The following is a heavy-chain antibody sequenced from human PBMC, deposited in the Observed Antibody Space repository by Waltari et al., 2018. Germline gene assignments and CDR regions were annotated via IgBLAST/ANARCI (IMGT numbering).Heavy chain of an antibody. CDR3: ARRYSSDWYVRYVDY. V-gene: IGHV4-59*01. Sequence: QVQLQESGPGLVKPSETLSLTCTVSGGSISGYYWSWIRQPPGKGLEWIGYIYYSGSTNYNPSLKSRVTISVDTSKNQFSLKLSSVTAADTAVYYCARRYSSDWYVRYVDYWGQGTLVTVSS. CDR2: IYYSGST. D-gene: IGHD6-13*01. CDR1: GGSISGYY. J-gene: IGHJ4*02.